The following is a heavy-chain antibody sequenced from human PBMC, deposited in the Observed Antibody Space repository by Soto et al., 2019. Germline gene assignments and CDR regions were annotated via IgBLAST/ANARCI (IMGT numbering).Heavy chain of an antibody. CDR3: ARELAVAGYYYYGMDV. CDR2: ISYDGSNK. D-gene: IGHD6-19*01. V-gene: IGHV3-30-3*01. Sequence: GGSLRLSCAASGFTFSSYAMHWVRQAPGKGLEWVGVISYDGSNKYYADSVRGRFTISRDNYKNTLYLQMNSLRAEDTAVYYCARELAVAGYYYYGMDVWGQGTTVTVSS. J-gene: IGHJ6*02. CDR1: GFTFSSYA.